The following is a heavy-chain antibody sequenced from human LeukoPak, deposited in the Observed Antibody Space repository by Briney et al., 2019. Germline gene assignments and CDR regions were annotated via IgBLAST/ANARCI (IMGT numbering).Heavy chain of an antibody. Sequence: GGSLRLSCAASGFTFSSYAMSWVRQAPGKGLEWVSAISGSGGSTYYADSVKGRFTISRDNSKNTLYLQMNSLRAEDTAVYYCATPQSRITIFGVVSRTFDYWGQGTLVTVSS. D-gene: IGHD3-3*01. J-gene: IGHJ4*02. CDR3: ATPQSRITIFGVVSRTFDY. CDR2: ISGSGGST. CDR1: GFTFSSYA. V-gene: IGHV3-23*01.